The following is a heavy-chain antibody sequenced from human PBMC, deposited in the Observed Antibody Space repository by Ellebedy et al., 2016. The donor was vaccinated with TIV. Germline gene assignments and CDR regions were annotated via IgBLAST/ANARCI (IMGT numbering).Heavy chain of an antibody. CDR1: GGSISSYY. D-gene: IGHD6-13*01. V-gene: IGHV4-59*01. J-gene: IGHJ4*02. Sequence: MPSETLSLTCNVSGGSISSYYWSWIRQSPEKGLEWIGYIYYSGSTNYNPSLKSRVTISVDMSKSQFSLKLTSVTAADTAVYYCARAYSSRWPEGFDYWGQGTLVTVSS. CDR2: IYYSGST. CDR3: ARAYSSRWPEGFDY.